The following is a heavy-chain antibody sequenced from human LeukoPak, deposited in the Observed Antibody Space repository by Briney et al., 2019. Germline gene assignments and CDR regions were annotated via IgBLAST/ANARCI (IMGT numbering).Heavy chain of an antibody. Sequence: SETLSHTCTVSGGSISSYYWSWIRQPPGKGLEWIGYIYYSGSTNYNPSLKSRVTISVDTSKNQFSLKLSSVTAADTAVYYCARWVYYDSSGYLNWFDPWGQGTLVTVSS. CDR3: ARWVYYDSSGYLNWFDP. J-gene: IGHJ5*02. CDR2: IYYSGST. D-gene: IGHD3-22*01. V-gene: IGHV4-59*01. CDR1: GGSISSYY.